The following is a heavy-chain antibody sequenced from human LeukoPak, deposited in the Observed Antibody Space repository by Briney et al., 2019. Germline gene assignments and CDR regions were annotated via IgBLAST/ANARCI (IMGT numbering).Heavy chain of an antibody. Sequence: GGSLRLSCAASGFTFSSYAMSWVRQAPGKGLEWVSAISGSGGSTYYADSVKGRFTISRDNSKNTLYLQMNSLRAEDTAVYYCAKALRPGRGVCSDYWGQGTLVTVSS. V-gene: IGHV3-23*01. CDR2: ISGSGGST. J-gene: IGHJ4*02. CDR3: AKALRPGRGVCSDY. D-gene: IGHD3-10*01. CDR1: GFTFSSYA.